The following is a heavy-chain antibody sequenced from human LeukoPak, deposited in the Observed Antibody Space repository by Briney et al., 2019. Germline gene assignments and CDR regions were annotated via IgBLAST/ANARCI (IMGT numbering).Heavy chain of an antibody. J-gene: IGHJ4*02. Sequence: SGGSLRLSCAASGFTFNTYPMSWVRQAPGKGLEWVAAISGSGGATYYADSVKGRYTISRDTSKNTLYLQMNSLRAEDMAVYYCAKSQEDDSSGYYYSNFDYWGQGTLVTVSS. CDR2: ISGSGGAT. D-gene: IGHD3-22*01. V-gene: IGHV3-23*01. CDR3: AKSQEDDSSGYYYSNFDY. CDR1: GFTFNTYP.